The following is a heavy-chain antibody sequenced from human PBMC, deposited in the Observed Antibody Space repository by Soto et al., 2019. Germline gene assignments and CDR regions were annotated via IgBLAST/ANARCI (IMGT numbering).Heavy chain of an antibody. V-gene: IGHV3-15*01. Sequence: PGGSLRLSCAASGFTFTTAWMIWVRQAPGKGLEWVGHIKTKTEGEATNYATPVKGRFSISRDDSTNTQSLQMNSLKSEDTAVYYCATDLPTAGAREFDYWGQGTLVTVSS. CDR3: ATDLPTAGAREFDY. CDR2: IKTKTEGEAT. J-gene: IGHJ4*02. CDR1: GFTFTTAW. D-gene: IGHD6-25*01.